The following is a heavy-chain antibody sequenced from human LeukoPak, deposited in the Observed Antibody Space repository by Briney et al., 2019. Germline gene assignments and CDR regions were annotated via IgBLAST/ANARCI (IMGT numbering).Heavy chain of an antibody. D-gene: IGHD2-2*01. V-gene: IGHV1-2*02. CDR1: GYTFTGYY. CDR2: IYPNSGGT. CDR3: AREFCSSTSCHSAFDI. Sequence: GASVKVSCKASGYTFTGYYMHWVRQAPGQGLEWMGWIYPNSGGTKYAQKFQGRVTITRNTSISTAYMELSSLRSEDTAVYYCAREFCSSTSCHSAFDIWGQGTMVTVSS. J-gene: IGHJ3*02.